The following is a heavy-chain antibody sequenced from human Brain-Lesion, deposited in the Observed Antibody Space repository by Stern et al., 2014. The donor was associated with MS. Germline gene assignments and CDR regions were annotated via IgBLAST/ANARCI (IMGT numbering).Heavy chain of an antibody. CDR2: IYWDNDK. CDR1: GFSLRTDGVG. D-gene: IGHD3-3*01. J-gene: IGHJ4*02. Sequence: ESGPALVTPTQTLTLTCTFSGFSLRTDGVGVGWVRQPPGQALESLALIYWDNDKRYSPSLRSRITITKDTSRNQVVLTMTNMDPVDTATYYCAHRRPHYASWDNGDFDYWGQGALFTVSS. V-gene: IGHV2-5*02. CDR3: AHRRPHYASWDNGDFDY.